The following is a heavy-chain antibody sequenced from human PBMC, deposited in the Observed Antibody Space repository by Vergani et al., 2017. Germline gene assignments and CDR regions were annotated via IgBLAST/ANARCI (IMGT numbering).Heavy chain of an antibody. D-gene: IGHD1-26*01. CDR2: IYTSGST. CDR1: GGSISSYY. CDR3: ARDLESGSYFSYYYYGMDV. Sequence: QVQLRESGPGLVKPSETLSLTCTVSGGSISSYYWSWIRQPAGKGLEWIGRIYTSGSTNYNPSLKSRVTMSVDTSKNQFSLKLSSVTAADTAVYYCARDLESGSYFSYYYYGMDVWGQGTTVTVSS. V-gene: IGHV4-4*07. J-gene: IGHJ6*02.